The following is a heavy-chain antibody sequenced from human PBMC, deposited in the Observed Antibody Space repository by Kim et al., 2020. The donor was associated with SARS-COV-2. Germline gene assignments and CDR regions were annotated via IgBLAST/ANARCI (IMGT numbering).Heavy chain of an antibody. Sequence: AQKFQGRVTRTRDTSISTAYMELSRLRSDDTAVYYCARGGYSYGLADNFDYWGQGTLVTVSS. J-gene: IGHJ4*02. V-gene: IGHV1-2*02. CDR3: ARGGYSYGLADNFDY. D-gene: IGHD5-18*01.